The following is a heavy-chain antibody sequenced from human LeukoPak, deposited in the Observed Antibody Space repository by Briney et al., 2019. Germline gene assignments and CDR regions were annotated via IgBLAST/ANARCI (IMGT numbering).Heavy chain of an antibody. CDR1: GFTFSNAW. D-gene: IGHD3-10*01. Sequence: GGSLRLSCVASGFTFSNAWVTWVRQAPGKGLEWVGRIKSKTDGGTTDYAAPVKGRFIISRDDSKNTLYLQMNSLKTEDTAVYYCTTDLSGFGELLADYWGQGTLVTVSS. CDR2: IKSKTDGGTT. V-gene: IGHV3-15*01. J-gene: IGHJ4*02. CDR3: TTDLSGFGELLADY.